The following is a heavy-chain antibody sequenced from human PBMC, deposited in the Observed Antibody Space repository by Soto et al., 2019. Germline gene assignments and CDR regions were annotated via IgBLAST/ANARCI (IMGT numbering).Heavy chain of an antibody. CDR1: GFTFSSYA. D-gene: IGHD4-17*01. CDR3: AREGVTTVTFDY. Sequence: SLRLSCAASGFTFSSYAMHWVRQAPGKGLEWVAVISYDGSNKYYADSVKGRFTISRDNSKNTLYLQMNSLRAEDTAVYYCAREGVTTVTFDYWGQGTLVTVSS. J-gene: IGHJ4*02. CDR2: ISYDGSNK. V-gene: IGHV3-30-3*01.